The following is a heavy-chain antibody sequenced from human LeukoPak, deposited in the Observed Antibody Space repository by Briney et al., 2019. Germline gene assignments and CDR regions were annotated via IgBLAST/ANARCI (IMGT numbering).Heavy chain of an antibody. V-gene: IGHV4-59*08. CDR2: IYYSGCT. CDR1: GGSISSYY. CDR3: ARRRRGHDAFDI. Sequence: PSETLSLTCTVSGGSISSYYWSWLRQPPGKGLEWIGYIYYSGCTNYNPSLKSRVTISVDASKNQFSLKLSSVTAADTAVYYCARRRRGHDAFDIWGQGTMVTVSS. D-gene: IGHD3-16*01. J-gene: IGHJ3*02.